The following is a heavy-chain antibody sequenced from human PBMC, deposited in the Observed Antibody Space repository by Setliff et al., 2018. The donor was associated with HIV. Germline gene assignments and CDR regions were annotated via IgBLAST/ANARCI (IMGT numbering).Heavy chain of an antibody. Sequence: SETLSLTCTVSGGSIGSGSHYWSWIRQPAGKGLEWIGHIYTTGSTSYNPSLKSRVTISADTSNNRFSLRLTSMTAADTAVYYCAKTSVGATGLYAFDIWGQGTMVTVSS. J-gene: IGHJ3*02. CDR2: IYTTGST. CDR1: GGSIGSGSHY. V-gene: IGHV4-61*09. CDR3: AKTSVGATGLYAFDI. D-gene: IGHD1-26*01.